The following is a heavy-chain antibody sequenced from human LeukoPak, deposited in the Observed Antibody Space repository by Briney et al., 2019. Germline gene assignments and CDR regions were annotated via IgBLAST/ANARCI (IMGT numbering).Heavy chain of an antibody. Sequence: SGGSLRLSCAASGFTFGSYSMNWVRQTPGKGLEWVSSISTSSKYIYYADSVKGRFTISRDNANNLLYLQMNSLRAEDTALYYCARRIGATIRANWFDPWGQGTLVTVSS. CDR2: ISTSSKYI. J-gene: IGHJ5*02. V-gene: IGHV3-21*06. D-gene: IGHD5-12*01. CDR3: ARRIGATIRANWFDP. CDR1: GFTFGSYS.